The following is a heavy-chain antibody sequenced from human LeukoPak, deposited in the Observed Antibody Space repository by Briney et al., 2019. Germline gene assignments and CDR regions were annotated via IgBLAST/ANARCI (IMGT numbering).Heavy chain of an antibody. V-gene: IGHV5-51*01. D-gene: IGHD3-22*01. Sequence: GESLKISCKGSGYSFTNYWIGWVRQMPGKGLEWMGVIYPGDSDTIYSPSFQGQVTISADKSIITAYLQWSSLKASDTAMYYCARRLMYYYDSSGYDVAFDIWGQGTTVTVSS. CDR1: GYSFTNYW. CDR2: IYPGDSDT. J-gene: IGHJ3*02. CDR3: ARRLMYYYDSSGYDVAFDI.